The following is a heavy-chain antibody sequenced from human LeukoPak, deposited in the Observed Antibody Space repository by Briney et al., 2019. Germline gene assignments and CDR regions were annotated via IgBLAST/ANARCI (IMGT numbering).Heavy chain of an antibody. V-gene: IGHV3-74*01. CDR1: GFTFSSYW. Sequence: GGSLRLSCAASGFTFSSYWMHWVRQAPGKGLVWVSRINSDGSSTSYADSVKGRFTISRDNAKNTLYLQMNSLRAEDTAVYYCARDRLVARVVTAIPSYYYGMDVWGQGTTVTVSS. CDR3: ARDRLVARVVTAIPSYYYGMDV. CDR2: INSDGSST. J-gene: IGHJ6*02. D-gene: IGHD2-21*02.